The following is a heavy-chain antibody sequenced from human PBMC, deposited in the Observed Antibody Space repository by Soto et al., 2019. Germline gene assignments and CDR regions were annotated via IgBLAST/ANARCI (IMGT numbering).Heavy chain of an antibody. CDR1: GGTFSSYA. CDR3: ARARSPPPGNYAVYYYYGMDV. D-gene: IGHD4-4*01. V-gene: IGHV1-69*01. Sequence: QVQLVQSGAEVKKPGSSVKVSCKASGGTFSSYAISWVRQAPGQGLEWMGGIIPIFGTANYAQKFQGRVKINAEESTNTAYMELSSLRSEETAVYYCARARSPPPGNYAVYYYYGMDVWGQGTTVTVSS. CDR2: IIPIFGTA. J-gene: IGHJ6*02.